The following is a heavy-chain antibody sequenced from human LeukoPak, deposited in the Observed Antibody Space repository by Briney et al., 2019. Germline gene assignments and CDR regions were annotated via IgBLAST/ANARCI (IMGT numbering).Heavy chain of an antibody. CDR3: ATYTNEWR. J-gene: IGHJ4*02. Sequence: GGSLRLSCAASGFTFTNAWMSWVRQAPGKGLEWVGRVKSKGDGGTTDYGAPVKGRFIISRDDSKNTLYLQMNSLEIEDTAVYYCATYTNEWRWGQGTLVTVSS. CDR2: VKSKGDGGTT. V-gene: IGHV3-15*01. D-gene: IGHD2-2*02. CDR1: GFTFTNAW.